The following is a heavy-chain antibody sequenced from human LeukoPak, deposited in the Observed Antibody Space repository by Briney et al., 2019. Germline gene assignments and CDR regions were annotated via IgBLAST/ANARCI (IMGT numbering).Heavy chain of an antibody. CDR1: GFTFSSYS. Sequence: GGSLRLSCAASGFTFSSYSMNWVRQAPGKGLEWVSSISSSSSYIYYADSVKGRFTISRDNAKNSLYLQMNSLRAEDTAVYYCARDPGYCSSTSCPGYYDMDVWGQGTTVTVSS. J-gene: IGHJ6*02. CDR2: ISSSSSYI. D-gene: IGHD2-2*01. V-gene: IGHV3-21*01. CDR3: ARDPGYCSSTSCPGYYDMDV.